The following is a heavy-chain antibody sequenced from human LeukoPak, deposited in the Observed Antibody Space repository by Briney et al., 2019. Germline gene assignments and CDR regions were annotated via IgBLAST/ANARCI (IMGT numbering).Heavy chain of an antibody. J-gene: IGHJ6*02. D-gene: IGHD6-13*01. CDR3: ARDGGSWYSPYYYGMDV. V-gene: IGHV1-18*01. Sequence: ASVKVSCKASGGTFSSYAISWVRQAPGQGLEWMGWISAYNGNTNYAQKLQGRVTMTTDTSTSTAYMELRSLRSDDTAVYYCARDGGSWYSPYYYGMDVWGQGTTVTVSS. CDR1: GGTFSSYA. CDR2: ISAYNGNT.